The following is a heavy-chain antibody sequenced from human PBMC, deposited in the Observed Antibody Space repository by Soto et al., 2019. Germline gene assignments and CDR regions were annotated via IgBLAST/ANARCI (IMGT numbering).Heavy chain of an antibody. CDR3: ASPAVWSGFPSHGMDV. CDR2: IYYSGST. CDR1: GGSISSSSYY. V-gene: IGHV4-39*01. Sequence: QLQLQESGPGLVKPSETLSLTCTVSGGSISSSSYYWGWIRQPPGKGLEWIGSIYYSGSTYYNPSLKSRVTIAVDTSKNQCSLKLSSVTAADTAGYYCASPAVWSGFPSHGMDVWGQGTTVTVSS. D-gene: IGHD3-3*01. J-gene: IGHJ6*02.